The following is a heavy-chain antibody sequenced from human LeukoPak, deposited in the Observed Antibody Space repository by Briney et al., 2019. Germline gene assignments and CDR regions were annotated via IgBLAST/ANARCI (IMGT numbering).Heavy chain of an antibody. Sequence: GGSLRLSCAASGFTFSSSAMSWVRQVPGKGLEWVSGISASGGSTYYADSVRGRFTISRDNSKNTLYVQMNSLRDEDTAVCYCAKDQRWESPHYLDSWGQGTLVTVSS. CDR2: ISASGGST. D-gene: IGHD1-26*01. V-gene: IGHV3-23*01. CDR3: AKDQRWESPHYLDS. J-gene: IGHJ4*02. CDR1: GFTFSSSA.